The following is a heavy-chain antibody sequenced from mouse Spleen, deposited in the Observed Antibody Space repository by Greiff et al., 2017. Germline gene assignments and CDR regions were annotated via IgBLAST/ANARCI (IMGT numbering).Heavy chain of an antibody. CDR3: ASSYYGNPCFDV. CDR2: INPNNGDT. CDR1: GYTLTDYY. Sequence: SGPELVKPGASVKMSCKASGYTLTDYYMKWVKQSPGKSLEWIGDINPNNGDTFYNQKFNGKATLTVDKSSSTAYMQLNSLTSEDSAVYYCASSYYGNPCFDVWGAGTTVTVSS. D-gene: IGHD2-10*01. J-gene: IGHJ1*01. V-gene: IGHV1-26*01.